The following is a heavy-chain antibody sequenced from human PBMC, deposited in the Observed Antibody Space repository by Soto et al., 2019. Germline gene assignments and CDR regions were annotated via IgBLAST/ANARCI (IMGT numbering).Heavy chain of an antibody. V-gene: IGHV3-7*03. CDR3: AREPTFYGDYASYYYGMDV. D-gene: IGHD4-17*01. CDR2: IKQDGSEK. Sequence: SCKASGYTFTGYYMHWVRQAPGKGLEWVANIKQDGSEKYYVDSVKGRFTISRDNAKNSLYLQMNSLRAEDTAVYYCAREPTFYGDYASYYYGMDVWGQGTTVTVSS. J-gene: IGHJ6*02. CDR1: GYTFTGYY.